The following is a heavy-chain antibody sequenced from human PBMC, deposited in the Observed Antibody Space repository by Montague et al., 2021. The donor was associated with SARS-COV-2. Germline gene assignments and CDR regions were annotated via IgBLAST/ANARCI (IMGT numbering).Heavy chain of an antibody. Sequence: SETLSLTCTVSGDSVSDDFWAWIRQPPGKGLEWLGYVYYSRSISYNPSLKSRVTISVDTSKNQFSLRLSSVTAADTAIYYCVRARAPSGSGTFFDSWGQGTLVAVSS. V-gene: IGHV4-59*02. CDR2: VYYSRSI. D-gene: IGHD1-14*01. J-gene: IGHJ4*02. CDR1: GDSVSDDF. CDR3: VRARAPSGSGTFFDS.